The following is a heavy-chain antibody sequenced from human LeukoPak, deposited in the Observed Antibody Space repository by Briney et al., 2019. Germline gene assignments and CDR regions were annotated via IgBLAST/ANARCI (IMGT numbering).Heavy chain of an antibody. J-gene: IGHJ4*02. D-gene: IGHD3-22*01. V-gene: IGHV3-23*01. Sequence: GSLRLSCAASGFTFSSYAMSWVRQAPGKGLEWVSAISGSGGSTYYADSVKGRFTISRDNSKNTLYLQMNSLRAEDTAVYYCAKDQDRITMIVVVIDYFDYWGQGTLVTVSS. CDR3: AKDQDRITMIVVVIDYFDY. CDR2: ISGSGGST. CDR1: GFTFSSYA.